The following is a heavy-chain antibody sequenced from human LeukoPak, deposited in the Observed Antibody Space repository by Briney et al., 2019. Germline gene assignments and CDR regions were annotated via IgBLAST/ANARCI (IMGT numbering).Heavy chain of an antibody. D-gene: IGHD2-8*01. V-gene: IGHV3-73*01. J-gene: IGHJ4*02. CDR3: TSPYCSDGACYPGY. CDR1: GFTFSGCA. Sequence: GGSLRLSCAVSGFTFSGCAMRGCSQASGEGVEGVVRIRSKPNSSATAYAASVKGRFTISRDDSKNTSYLQMNSLKTEDTAVYYCTSPYCSDGACYPGYWGQGTRVTVSS. CDR2: IRSKPNSSAT.